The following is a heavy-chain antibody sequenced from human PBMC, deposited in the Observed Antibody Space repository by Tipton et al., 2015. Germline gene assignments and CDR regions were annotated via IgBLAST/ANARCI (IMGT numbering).Heavy chain of an antibody. Sequence: GLVKPSETLSLTCTVSGGSISSSSYYWGWIRQPPGKGLEWIGNIYYSGSTYYNPSLKSRLTISVDTSKNQFSLNLSSVTAADTAVYYCARSPYYYDSSGYYSVFDYWGQGTLVTVSS. CDR1: GGSISSSSYY. J-gene: IGHJ4*02. D-gene: IGHD3-22*01. V-gene: IGHV4-39*01. CDR3: ARSPYYYDSSGYYSVFDY. CDR2: IYYSGST.